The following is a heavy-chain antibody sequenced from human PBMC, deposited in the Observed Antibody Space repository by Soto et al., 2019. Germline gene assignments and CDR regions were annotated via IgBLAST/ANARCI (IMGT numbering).Heavy chain of an antibody. Sequence: GGSLRLSCAASGFTFSSYGMHWVRQAPGKGLEWVAVISYDGSNKYYADSVKGRFTISRDNSKNTLYLQMNSLRAEDTAVYYYAKTRLDILTGYYPLDYWGQGTLVTVSS. CDR2: ISYDGSNK. CDR3: AKTRLDILTGYYPLDY. CDR1: GFTFSSYG. V-gene: IGHV3-30*18. J-gene: IGHJ4*02. D-gene: IGHD3-9*01.